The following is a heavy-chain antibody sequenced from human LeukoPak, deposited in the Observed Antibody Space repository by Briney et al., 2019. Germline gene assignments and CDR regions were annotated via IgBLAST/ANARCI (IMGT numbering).Heavy chain of an antibody. J-gene: IGHJ4*02. CDR2: ISSSGSTI. Sequence: GGCLRLSCAASGFTFSDYYMSWIRQAPGKGLEWVSYISSSGSTIYYADSVKGRFTISRDNAKNSLYLQMNSLRAEDTAVYYCARDRWELPLPPLFDYWGQGTLVTVSS. CDR3: ARDRWELPLPPLFDY. CDR1: GFTFSDYY. D-gene: IGHD1-26*01. V-gene: IGHV3-11*04.